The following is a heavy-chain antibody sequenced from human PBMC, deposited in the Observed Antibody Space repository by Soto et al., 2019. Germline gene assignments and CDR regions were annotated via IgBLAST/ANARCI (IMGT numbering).Heavy chain of an antibody. V-gene: IGHV1-2*04. CDR1: GYTFTGYY. CDR3: ARGPVVGDIVVVPAAPAMDAFDI. CDR2: INPNSGGT. D-gene: IGHD2-2*01. Sequence: ASVKVSCKASGYTFTGYYMHWVRQAPGQGLEWMGWINPNSGGTNYAQKFQGWVTMTRDTSISTAYMELSRLRSDDTAVYYCARGPVVGDIVVVPAAPAMDAFDIWGQGTMVTVSS. J-gene: IGHJ3*02.